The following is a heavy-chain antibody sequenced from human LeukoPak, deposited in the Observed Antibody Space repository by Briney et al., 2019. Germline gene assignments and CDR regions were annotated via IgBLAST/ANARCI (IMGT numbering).Heavy chain of an antibody. CDR3: ARGRQYDFWSGSNWFDP. Sequence: ASVKVSCKASGGPFSSYAISWVRQAPGQGLEWMGGIIPIFGTANYAQKFQGRVTITTDESTSTAYMELSSLRSEDTAVYYCARGRQYDFWSGSNWFDPWGQGTLVTVSS. CDR2: IIPIFGTA. D-gene: IGHD3-3*01. J-gene: IGHJ5*02. CDR1: GGPFSSYA. V-gene: IGHV1-69*05.